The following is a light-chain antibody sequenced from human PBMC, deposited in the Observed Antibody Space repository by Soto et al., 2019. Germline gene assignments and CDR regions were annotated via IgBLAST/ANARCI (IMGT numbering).Light chain of an antibody. CDR2: GAS. Sequence: EIVMTQSPATLSVSPGERATLSCRAGKSVSSNLAWYQQNPGQAPRLLIYGASTRATGIPARFSGSGSGTEFTLTITGLQSEDFAVYYCQQYNNWPPLTFGGGTKVEIK. V-gene: IGKV3-15*01. CDR3: QQYNNWPPLT. J-gene: IGKJ4*01. CDR1: KSVSSN.